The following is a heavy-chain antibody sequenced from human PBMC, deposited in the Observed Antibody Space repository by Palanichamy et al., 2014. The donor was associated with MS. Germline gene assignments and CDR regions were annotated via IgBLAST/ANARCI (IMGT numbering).Heavy chain of an antibody. V-gene: IGHV1-18*01. CDR1: GYTFTNYG. CDR2: ISGYNGNT. Sequence: QVQLVRSGAEVTKPGATVKVSCKASGYTFTNYGISWVRQAPGQGLEWMGWISGYNGNTNYAQKLQGRVTMTTDTSTRTAYMELRSLRADDTAVYFCTREGYLVGGVTTRVSIDYWGQGTLVTVPS. CDR3: TREGYLVGGVTTRVSIDY. J-gene: IGHJ4*02. D-gene: IGHD1-26*01.